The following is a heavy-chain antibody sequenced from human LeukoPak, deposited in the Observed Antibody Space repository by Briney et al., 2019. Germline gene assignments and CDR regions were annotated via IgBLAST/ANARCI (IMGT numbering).Heavy chain of an antibody. D-gene: IGHD1/OR15-1a*01. J-gene: IGHJ4*02. CDR2: INHSGST. V-gene: IGHV4-34*01. CDR1: GGSFSGYY. Sequence: SETLSRTCAVYGGSFSGYYWSWIRQSPGKGLERIGEINHSGSTNYNPSLKSRVTMSVDTSKSQFSLKLISVTAADTAVYYCARAVRNTVWDNYFFDYWGQGTLVTVSS. CDR3: ARAVRNTVWDNYFFDY.